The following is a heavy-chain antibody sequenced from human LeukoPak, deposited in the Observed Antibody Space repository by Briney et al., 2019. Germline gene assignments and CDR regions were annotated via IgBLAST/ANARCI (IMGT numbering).Heavy chain of an antibody. CDR1: GYTFTSYG. D-gene: IGHD1-26*01. J-gene: IGHJ5*02. CDR3: ARGINRPATNWFDP. Sequence: ASVKVSCKASGYTFTSYGISWVRQAPGQGLEWMGWISAYNGNTNYAQRLQGRVTMTTDTSTSTAYMELRSLRSDDTAVYYCARGINRPATNWFDPWGQGTLVTVSS. CDR2: ISAYNGNT. V-gene: IGHV1-18*01.